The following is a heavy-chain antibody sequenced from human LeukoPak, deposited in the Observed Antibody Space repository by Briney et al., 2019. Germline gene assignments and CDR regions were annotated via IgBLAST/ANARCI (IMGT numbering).Heavy chain of an antibody. D-gene: IGHD1-7*01. CDR1: GFTFSSYG. CDR3: AKGRGYNWNSGGFDY. J-gene: IGHJ4*02. CDR2: ISYDGSNK. V-gene: IGHV3-30*18. Sequence: GGSLRFSCAASGFTFSSYGMHWVRQAPGKGLEWVAVISYDGSNKYYADSVKGRFTISRDNSKNTLYLQMNSLRAEDTAVYYCAKGRGYNWNSGGFDYWGQGTLVTVSS.